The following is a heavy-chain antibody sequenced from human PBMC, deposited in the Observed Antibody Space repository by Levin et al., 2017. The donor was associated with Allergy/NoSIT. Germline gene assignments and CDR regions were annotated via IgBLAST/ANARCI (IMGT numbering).Heavy chain of an antibody. Sequence: SGPTLVKPTQTLTLTCTFSGFSLSTSGVGVGWIRQPPGKALEWLALIYWDDDKRYSPSLKSRLTITKDTSKNQVVLAMTNVDPVDTATYYCAHRRLHYYASGSYGRPFDYWGQGTLVTVSS. CDR3: AHRRLHYYASGSYGRPFDY. CDR2: IYWDDDK. CDR1: GFSLSTSGVG. D-gene: IGHD3-10*01. V-gene: IGHV2-5*02. J-gene: IGHJ4*02.